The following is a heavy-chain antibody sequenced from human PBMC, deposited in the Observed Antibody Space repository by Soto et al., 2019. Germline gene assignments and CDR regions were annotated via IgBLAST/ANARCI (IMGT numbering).Heavy chain of an antibody. CDR2: IKQDGSEK. Sequence: GGSLRLSCAASGFTFSSYWMSWVRQAPGKGLEWVANIKQDGSEKYYVDSVKGRFTISRDNAKNSLYLQMNSLRAEDTAVYYCARDGLRFLEWLDSWGQGTLVTVSS. CDR1: GFTFSSYW. V-gene: IGHV3-7*01. J-gene: IGHJ5*01. CDR3: ARDGLRFLEWLDS. D-gene: IGHD3-3*01.